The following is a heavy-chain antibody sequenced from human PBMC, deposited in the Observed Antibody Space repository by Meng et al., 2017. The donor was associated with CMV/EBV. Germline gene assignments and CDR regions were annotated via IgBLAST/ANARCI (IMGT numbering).Heavy chain of an antibody. J-gene: IGHJ6*02. CDR2: INPSGGST. D-gene: IGHD2-2*01. V-gene: IGHV1-46*01. Sequence: ASVKVSCKASGGTFSSYYMHWVRQAPGQGLEWMGIINPSGGSTSYAQKFQGRVTITRNTSISTAYMELSSLRSEDTAVYYCARDGGGYCSSTSCQDPYYYYGMDVWGQGTTVTVSS. CDR1: GGTFSSYY. CDR3: ARDGGGYCSSTSCQDPYYYYGMDV.